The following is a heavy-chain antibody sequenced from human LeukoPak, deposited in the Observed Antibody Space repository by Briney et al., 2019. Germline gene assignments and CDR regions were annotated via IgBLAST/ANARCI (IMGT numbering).Heavy chain of an antibody. V-gene: IGHV3-11*01. Sequence: PGGSLRLSCAASGFTFSDYYMSWIRQAPGKGLEWVSYISSSGSTIYYADSVKGRFTISRDNSKKTLYLQMNSLRVDDTAVYYCAKDPNGDYVGAFDSWGQGTMVTVS. CDR1: GFTFSDYY. CDR3: AKDPNGDYVGAFDS. J-gene: IGHJ3*02. CDR2: ISSSGSTI. D-gene: IGHD4-17*01.